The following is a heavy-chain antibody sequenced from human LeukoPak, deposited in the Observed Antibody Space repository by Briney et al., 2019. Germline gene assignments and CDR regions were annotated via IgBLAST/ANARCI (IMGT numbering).Heavy chain of an antibody. J-gene: IGHJ6*03. CDR3: ARASSEPVISGYMDV. CDR2: INQSGST. CDR1: GGSLSGYH. D-gene: IGHD1-14*01. V-gene: IGHV4-34*01. Sequence: SETLSLTCVVYGGSLSGYHWSWIRQPPGKGLEWIGEINQSGSTRYNPSLKSRVAILVDTSKNQISLKLNSVTAADTAVYYCARASSEPVISGYMDVWGRGTTVTVSS.